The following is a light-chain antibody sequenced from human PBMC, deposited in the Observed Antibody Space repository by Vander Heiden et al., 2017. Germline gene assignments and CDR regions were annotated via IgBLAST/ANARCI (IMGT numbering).Light chain of an antibody. CDR2: DVS. V-gene: IGLV2-14*03. CDR3: SAYTSSSTSYVV. CDR1: SSDVGGYNY. Sequence: QSALTQPASVSGSPGQSITISCTGTSSDVGGYNYVPWYQPDPGKAPKRMIYDVSNRTSGVSNRFSGSKCGNTASMTISGLQAEDEADYYCSAYTSSSTSYVVFGGGTKLTVL. J-gene: IGLJ2*01.